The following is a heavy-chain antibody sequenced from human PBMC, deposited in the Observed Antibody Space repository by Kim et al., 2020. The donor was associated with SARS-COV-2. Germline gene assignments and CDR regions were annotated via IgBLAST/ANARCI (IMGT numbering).Heavy chain of an antibody. CDR2: IIPIFGTA. D-gene: IGHD1-7*01. J-gene: IGHJ4*02. V-gene: IGHV1-69*13. CDR1: GGTFSSYA. CDR3: ARDMLNWNYAGAGVAGRMGY. Sequence: SVKVSCKASGGTFSSYAISWVRQAPGQGLEWMGGIIPIFGTANYAQKFQGRVTITADESTSTAYMELSSLRSEDTAVYYCARDMLNWNYAGAGVAGRMGYWGQGTLVTVSS.